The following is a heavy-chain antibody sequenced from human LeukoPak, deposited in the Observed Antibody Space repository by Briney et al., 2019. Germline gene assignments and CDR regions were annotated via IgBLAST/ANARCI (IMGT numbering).Heavy chain of an antibody. J-gene: IGHJ5*02. CDR1: GYSFTSYW. Sequence: GGSLKISCKGSGYSFTSYWTGWVRQMPGKGLEGMGIIYAGDSDTSYSPSFQGQVTISADKSISTAYLQWSSLKASDTAMYYCARSRGGRNWFDPWGQGTLVTVSS. V-gene: IGHV5-51*01. D-gene: IGHD3-16*01. CDR3: ARSRGGRNWFDP. CDR2: IYAGDSDT.